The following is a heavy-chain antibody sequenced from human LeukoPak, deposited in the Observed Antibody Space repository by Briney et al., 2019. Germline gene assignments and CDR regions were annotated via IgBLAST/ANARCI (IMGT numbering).Heavy chain of an antibody. CDR1: GGSISSYY. CDR3: AKEKYYYDSSGYYYAPFDY. V-gene: IGHV4-4*07. Sequence: PSETLSLTCTVSGGSISSYYWGWIRQPAGKGLEWIGRIYTSGSTNYNPSLKSRVTMSADTSKNQFSLNLSSVTAADTAVYYCAKEKYYYDSSGYYYAPFDYWGQGTLVTVSS. CDR2: IYTSGST. J-gene: IGHJ4*02. D-gene: IGHD3-22*01.